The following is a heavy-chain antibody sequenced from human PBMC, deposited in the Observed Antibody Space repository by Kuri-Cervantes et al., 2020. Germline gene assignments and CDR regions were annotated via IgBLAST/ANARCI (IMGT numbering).Heavy chain of an antibody. CDR3: ARVLWRYSSGPFDY. CDR2: ISYDGSNK. CDR1: GFTFSNYG. J-gene: IGHJ4*02. V-gene: IGHV3-30*03. Sequence: GGSLRLSCAASGFTFSNYGMHWVRQAPSKGLEWVAVISYDGSNKYYADSVKGRFTISRDNSKNTLYLQMNSLRAEDTAVYYCARVLWRYSSGPFDYWGQGTLVTVSS. D-gene: IGHD6-19*01.